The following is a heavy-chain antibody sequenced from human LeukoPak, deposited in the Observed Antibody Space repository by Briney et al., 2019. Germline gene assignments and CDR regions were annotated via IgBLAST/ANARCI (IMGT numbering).Heavy chain of an antibody. V-gene: IGHV3-53*01. CDR1: GFTVSSNY. J-gene: IGHJ4*02. CDR3: ASKLWSPALYY. D-gene: IGHD3-10*01. Sequence: GGSLRLSCSASGFTVSSNYMSWVRQAPGKGLEWVSVIYSGGSTYYADSVKGRFTISRDNSKNTLYLQMNSLRAEDTAVYYCASKLWSPALYYWGQGTLVTVSS. CDR2: IYSGGST.